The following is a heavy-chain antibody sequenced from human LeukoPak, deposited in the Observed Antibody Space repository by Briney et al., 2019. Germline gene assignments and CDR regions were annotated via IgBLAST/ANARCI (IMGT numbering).Heavy chain of an antibody. J-gene: IGHJ5*02. CDR2: IRPSGDNT. CDR3: ARVAGWHWFDP. Sequence: GRSLRLSCGASGFSFSSYDMTWVRQASGRGLEWVSSIRPSGDNTYYGDSVKGRFTISRDNSKNTVYLQMNNMRVDDTAVYYCARVAGWHWFDPWGQGTLVTVSS. CDR1: GFSFSSYD. D-gene: IGHD6-19*01. V-gene: IGHV3-23*01.